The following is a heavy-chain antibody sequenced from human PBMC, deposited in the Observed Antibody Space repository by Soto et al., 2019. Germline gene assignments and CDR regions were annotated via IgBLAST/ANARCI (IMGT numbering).Heavy chain of an antibody. CDR2: IYYSGST. D-gene: IGHD2-15*01. V-gene: IGHV4-59*01. CDR3: ARGYGGNLNRFDP. J-gene: IGHJ5*02. CDR1: GGSISSYY. Sequence: QVQLQESGPGLVKPSETLSLTCTVSGGSISSYYWSWIRQPPGKGLEWIGYIYYSGSTNYNPSLKSRVTISVDTSKNQFSLKLSSVTAADTAVYYCARGYGGNLNRFDPWGQGTLVTVSS.